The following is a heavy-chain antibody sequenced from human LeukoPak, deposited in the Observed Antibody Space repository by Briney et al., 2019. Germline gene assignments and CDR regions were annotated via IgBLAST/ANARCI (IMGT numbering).Heavy chain of an antibody. D-gene: IGHD5-12*01. CDR1: EFTFSSYS. V-gene: IGHV3-48*02. CDR3: ASPHSGYG. CDR2: ITGSGSGI. Sequence: PGGSLRLSCAASEFTFSSYSMNWVRQAPGKGLQWVSYITGSGSGIHYADSVKGRFTISRDKAKNTLYLQMNSLRDEDTAVYYCASPHSGYGWGQGTLVTVSS. J-gene: IGHJ4*02.